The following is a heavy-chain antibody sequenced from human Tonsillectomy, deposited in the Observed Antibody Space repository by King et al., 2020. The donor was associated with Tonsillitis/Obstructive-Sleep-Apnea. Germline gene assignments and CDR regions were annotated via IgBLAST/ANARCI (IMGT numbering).Heavy chain of an antibody. CDR1: GYTFSSHG. CDR2: ISAYNGNT. D-gene: IGHD4-23*01. Sequence: QLVQSGTEVKKPGASVKVSCKASGYTFSSHGISWVRQAPGQGLEWMGWISAYNGNTKYAQKFQGRVTMTTDTSTSTAYMELRSLRSDDTAVYYCARDNHDYGGDVFRHYYYYLDVWGQGTTVTVSS. CDR3: ARDNHDYGGDVFRHYYYYLDV. J-gene: IGHJ6*03. V-gene: IGHV1-18*01.